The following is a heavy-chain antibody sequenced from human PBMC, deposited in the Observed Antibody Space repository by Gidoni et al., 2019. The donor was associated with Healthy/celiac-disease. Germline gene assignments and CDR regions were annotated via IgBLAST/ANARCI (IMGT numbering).Heavy chain of an antibody. Sequence: EVQLVESGGGLVQPGGSLRLSCAASGFTFGSYWMSWVRKAPGKGLEWVAKIKQDGSEKYYVDSVKGRFTISRDNAKNSLYLQMNSLRAEDTAVYYCARDDGDWNFITYYYYYGMDVWGQGTTVTVSS. CDR2: IKQDGSEK. CDR3: ARDDGDWNFITYYYYYGMDV. V-gene: IGHV3-7*01. D-gene: IGHD1-7*01. J-gene: IGHJ6*02. CDR1: GFTFGSYW.